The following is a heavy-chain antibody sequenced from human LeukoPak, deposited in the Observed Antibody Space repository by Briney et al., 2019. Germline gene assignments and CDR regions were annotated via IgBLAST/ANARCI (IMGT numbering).Heavy chain of an antibody. D-gene: IGHD2-2*01. CDR3: ARHVAVAPSTHYYYYYMDV. CDR1: GYSFTSYW. V-gene: IGHV5-51*01. Sequence: GESLKISCKGSGYSFTSYWIGWVRQMPGKGLEWMGIIYPGDSDTRYSPSFQGQVTISADKSISTAYLQWSSLKASDTAMYYCARHVAVAPSTHYYYYYMDVWGKGTTVTVSS. J-gene: IGHJ6*03. CDR2: IYPGDSDT.